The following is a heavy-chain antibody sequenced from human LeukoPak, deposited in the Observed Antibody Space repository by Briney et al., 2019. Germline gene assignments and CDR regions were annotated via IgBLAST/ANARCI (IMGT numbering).Heavy chain of an antibody. V-gene: IGHV3-53*01. D-gene: IGHD1-14*01. CDR1: GFTVITND. Sequence: AGSLRLSCAASGFTVITNDMNWVRQSPGKGLEWVSFLYSDGNTKYADSVQGRFTISSDNSKNTLYLDMNSLSPDDTAVYYSARGVEPLAANTLAYWGQGTLVTVSS. J-gene: IGHJ4*02. CDR3: ARGVEPLAANTLAY. CDR2: LYSDGNT.